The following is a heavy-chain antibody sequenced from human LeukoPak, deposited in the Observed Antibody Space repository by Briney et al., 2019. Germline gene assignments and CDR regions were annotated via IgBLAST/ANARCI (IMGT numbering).Heavy chain of an antibody. CDR3: ARGMRGGSGSYYYYYYYMDV. Sequence: PGGSLRLSCAASGFTFDDYTMHWVRQAPGKGLEWVSLISWDGGSTYYADSVKGRFTISRDNAKNSLYLQMNSLRAEDTALYYCARGMRGGSGSYYYYYYYMDVWGKGTTVTVSS. CDR2: ISWDGGST. CDR1: GFTFDDYT. D-gene: IGHD3-10*01. J-gene: IGHJ6*03. V-gene: IGHV3-43*01.